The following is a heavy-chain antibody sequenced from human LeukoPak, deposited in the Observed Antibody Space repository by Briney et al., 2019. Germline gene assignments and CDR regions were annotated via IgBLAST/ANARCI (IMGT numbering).Heavy chain of an antibody. CDR1: GYTFTSYG. V-gene: IGHV1-2*02. CDR3: ARSPHILTGENFDY. D-gene: IGHD3-9*01. CDR2: INPNSGGT. J-gene: IGHJ4*02. Sequence: ASVKVSCKASGYTFTSYGISWVRQAPGQGLEWMGWINPNSGGTNYAQKFQDRVSMTRDTSISTAYMHLSRLRSADTAVYYCARSPHILTGENFDYWGQGTLLTVSS.